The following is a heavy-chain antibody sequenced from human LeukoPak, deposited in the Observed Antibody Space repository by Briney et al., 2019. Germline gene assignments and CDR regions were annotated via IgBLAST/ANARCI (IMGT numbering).Heavy chain of an antibody. J-gene: IGHJ4*02. V-gene: IGHV3-23*01. CDR2: ISGSGGST. CDR3: AKDKVGLQTPVDY. Sequence: GGSLRLSCAASGFTFSNAWMSWVRQAPGKGLEWVSAISGSGGSTYYADSVKGRFTISRDNSKNTLYLQMNSLRAEDTAVYYCAKDKVGLQTPVDYWGQGTLVTVS. CDR1: GFTFSNAW. D-gene: IGHD5-24*01.